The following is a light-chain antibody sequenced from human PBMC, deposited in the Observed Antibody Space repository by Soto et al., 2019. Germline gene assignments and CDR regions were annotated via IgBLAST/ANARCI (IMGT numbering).Light chain of an antibody. CDR2: DSN. V-gene: IGLV1-51*01. CDR1: SSNNGNNY. J-gene: IGLJ2*01. CDR3: ATWDRSLTGEV. Sequence: QSVLTQPPSVSAAPGQKVTISCSGSSSNNGNNYVSWFQQLPGTAPKLLIYDSNKRPSGIPDRFSGSKSGTSATLDITGLQTGDEADYYCATWDRSLTGEVFGGGTKVTVL.